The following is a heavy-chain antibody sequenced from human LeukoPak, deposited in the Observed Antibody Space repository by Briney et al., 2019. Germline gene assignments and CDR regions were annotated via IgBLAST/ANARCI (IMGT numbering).Heavy chain of an antibody. Sequence: SETLSLTCAVYGGSFSGYYWSWIRQPPGKGLEWIGEINHSGSTNYNPSLKSRVTISLDTSRNQFSLKLNSVTAADTAVYYCAKSNGYGLVDIWGQGTMVTASS. D-gene: IGHD3-10*01. CDR1: GGSFSGYY. J-gene: IGHJ3*02. V-gene: IGHV4-34*01. CDR3: AKSNGYGLVDI. CDR2: INHSGST.